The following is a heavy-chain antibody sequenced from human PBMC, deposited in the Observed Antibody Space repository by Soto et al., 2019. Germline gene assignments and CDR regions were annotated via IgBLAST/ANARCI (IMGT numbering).Heavy chain of an antibody. V-gene: IGHV3-64D*06. D-gene: IGHD2-15*01. CDR3: VKVSGYCTGGSCFSYFDY. J-gene: IGHJ4*02. Sequence: GSLRLSCSGSGFTFSHHSLYWVRQPPGKGLQCVSSISGSGGNIYYAESVKGRFTISRDNSKNTLYLQMTSLSSEDSAVYYCVKVSGYCTGGSCFSYFDYWGQGTPVTVSS. CDR1: GFTFSHHS. CDR2: ISGSGGNI.